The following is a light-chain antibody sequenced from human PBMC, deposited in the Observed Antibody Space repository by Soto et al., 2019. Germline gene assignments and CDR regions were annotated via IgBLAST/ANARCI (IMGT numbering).Light chain of an antibody. Sequence: DILMTQSPSSLSASVGDRVTITCRASQTITTYLNWYQQKPGEAPQLLIYGASSLQSGVPPRCTGSGSGTDFTVTISSLQPDDFATYHWQQSHSTPWTFGQGPKVEIK. V-gene: IGKV1-39*01. J-gene: IGKJ1*01. CDR2: GAS. CDR3: QQSHSTPWT. CDR1: QTITTY.